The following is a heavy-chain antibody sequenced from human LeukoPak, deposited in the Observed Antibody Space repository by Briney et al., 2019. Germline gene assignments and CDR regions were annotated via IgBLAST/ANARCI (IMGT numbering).Heavy chain of an antibody. J-gene: IGHJ4*02. Sequence: PSETLSLTCTVSGGSISSYYWSWIRQPAGKGLEWIGRIYTSGSTNYNPSLESRVTMSVDTSKNQFSLKLSSVTAADTAVYYCARAVPRIAAAGSHGGYYFDYWGQGTLVTVSS. V-gene: IGHV4-4*07. CDR3: ARAVPRIAAAGSHGGYYFDY. CDR1: GGSISSYY. CDR2: IYTSGST. D-gene: IGHD6-13*01.